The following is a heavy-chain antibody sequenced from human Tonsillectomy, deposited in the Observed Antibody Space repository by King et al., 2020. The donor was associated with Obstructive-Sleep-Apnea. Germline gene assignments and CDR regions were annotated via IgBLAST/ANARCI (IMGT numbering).Heavy chain of an antibody. V-gene: IGHV3-30*04. Sequence: VQLVESGGGVVQPGRSLRLSCAASGFTFSSYAMHWVRQAPGKGLEWVAVISYDGSNKYYADSVKGRFTISRDNSKNTLYLQMNSLRAEDTAVYYCARVTAAGTDDFWGQGTLVTVSS. CDR3: ARVTAAGTDDF. J-gene: IGHJ4*02. CDR2: ISYDGSNK. CDR1: GFTFSSYA. D-gene: IGHD6-13*01.